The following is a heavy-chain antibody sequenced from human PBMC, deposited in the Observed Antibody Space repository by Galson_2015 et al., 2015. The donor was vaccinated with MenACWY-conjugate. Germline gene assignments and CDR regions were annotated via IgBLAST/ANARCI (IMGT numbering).Heavy chain of an antibody. Sequence: SVKVSCKASGYTFTSYAMHWVRQAPGQRLEWMGWINAGNGNTKYSQKFQGRVTITRDTSASTAYMELSSLRSEDTAVYYCARGRQQQLVQPFDYWGQGTLVTVSS. CDR2: INAGNGNT. D-gene: IGHD6-13*01. CDR1: GYTFTSYA. J-gene: IGHJ4*02. V-gene: IGHV1-3*01. CDR3: ARGRQQQLVQPFDY.